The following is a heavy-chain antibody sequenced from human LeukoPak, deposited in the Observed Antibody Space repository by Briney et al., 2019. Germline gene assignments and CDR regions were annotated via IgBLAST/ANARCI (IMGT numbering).Heavy chain of an antibody. J-gene: IGHJ4*02. Sequence: PSETLSLTCAVYGGSFSGYYWSWIRQPPGKGLEWIGEINHSGSTNYNPSLKSRVTISVDTSKNQFSLKLSSVTAADTAVCYCARAYYDSSGYYPYKIDYWGQGTLVTVSS. CDR3: ARAYYDSSGYYPYKIDY. CDR1: GGSFSGYY. V-gene: IGHV4-34*01. CDR2: INHSGST. D-gene: IGHD3-22*01.